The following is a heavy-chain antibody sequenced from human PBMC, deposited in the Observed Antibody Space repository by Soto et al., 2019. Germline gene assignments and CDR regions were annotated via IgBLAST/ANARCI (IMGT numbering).Heavy chain of an antibody. D-gene: IGHD2-2*01. CDR1: GFTFSSYA. V-gene: IGHV3-30-3*01. CDR2: ISYDGSNK. J-gene: IGHJ5*02. Sequence: GGSLRLSCAASGFTFSSYAMHWVRQAPGKGLEWVAVISYDGSNKYYADSVKGRFTVSRDNSKKMLYLEMNSLRVEDTAIYYCAKDPVPQLLPSWWFDPWGQGT. CDR3: AKDPVPQLLPSWWFDP.